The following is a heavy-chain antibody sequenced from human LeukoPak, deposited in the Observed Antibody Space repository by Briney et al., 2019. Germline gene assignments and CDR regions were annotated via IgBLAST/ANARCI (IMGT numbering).Heavy chain of an antibody. CDR2: IIPIFGTA. CDR1: GGTFSSYA. CDR3: ARDNPDILTD. V-gene: IGHV1-69*05. D-gene: IGHD3-9*01. Sequence: ASVKVSCKAPGGTFSSYAISWVRQAPGQRLEWMGRIIPIFGTANYAQKFQGRVTITTDESTSTAYMELSSLRSEDTAVYYCARDNPDILTDWGQGTLVTVSS. J-gene: IGHJ4*02.